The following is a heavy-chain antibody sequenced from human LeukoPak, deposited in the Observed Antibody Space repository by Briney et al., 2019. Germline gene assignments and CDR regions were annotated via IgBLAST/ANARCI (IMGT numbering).Heavy chain of an antibody. Sequence: PSETLSLTCSVSDDSISTYYWSWLRQPQGKGPEWMGFVYSTGHTNYNPSLKSRVTMSLDTSKKQVSLELNSVTAADTAVYYCARRITDYASGSPLYWFFDLWGRGTRVTVSS. J-gene: IGHJ2*01. CDR3: ARRITDYASGSPLYWFFDL. D-gene: IGHD3-10*01. CDR2: VYSTGHT. V-gene: IGHV4-59*08. CDR1: DDSISTYY.